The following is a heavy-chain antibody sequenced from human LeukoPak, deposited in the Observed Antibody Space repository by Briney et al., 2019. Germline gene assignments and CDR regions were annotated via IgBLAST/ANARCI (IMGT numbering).Heavy chain of an antibody. CDR1: GFTFSSYS. V-gene: IGHV3-21*01. CDR2: ISSSSSYI. Sequence: GSLRLSCAASGFTFSSYSMNWVRQAPGKGLEWDSSISSSSSYIYYADSVKGRFTISRDNAKNSLYLQMNSLRAEDTAVYYCARDPLSGYGDYVGYWGQGTLVTVSS. J-gene: IGHJ4*02. D-gene: IGHD4-17*01. CDR3: ARDPLSGYGDYVGY.